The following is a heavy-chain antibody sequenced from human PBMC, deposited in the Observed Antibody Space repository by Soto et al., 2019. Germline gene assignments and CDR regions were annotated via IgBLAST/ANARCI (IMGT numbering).Heavy chain of an antibody. CDR3: ARAPALDIVATDLDY. J-gene: IGHJ4*02. D-gene: IGHD5-12*01. CDR1: GYTFTSYY. V-gene: IGHV1-46*01. Sequence: GASVKVSCKASGYTFTSYYMHWVQQAPGQGLERMGIINPSGGSTSYAQKFQGRVTMTRDTSTSTVYMELSSLRSEDTAVYYCARAPALDIVATDLDYWGQGTLVTVSS. CDR2: INPSGGST.